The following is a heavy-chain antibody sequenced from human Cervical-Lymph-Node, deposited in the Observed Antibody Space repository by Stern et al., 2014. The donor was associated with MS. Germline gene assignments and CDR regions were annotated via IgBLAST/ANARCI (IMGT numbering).Heavy chain of an antibody. CDR1: GFTFSSYG. V-gene: IGHV3-33*01. Sequence: VQLVESGGGVVQPGRSLRLSCAASGFTFSSYGMHWVRQAPGKGLEWVAVIWYDGSNKYYADSVKGRFTISRDNSKNTLYLQMNSLRAEDTAVYYCARDLGSSRAGGFDYWGQGTLVTVSS. D-gene: IGHD6-6*01. J-gene: IGHJ4*02. CDR3: ARDLGSSRAGGFDY. CDR2: IWYDGSNK.